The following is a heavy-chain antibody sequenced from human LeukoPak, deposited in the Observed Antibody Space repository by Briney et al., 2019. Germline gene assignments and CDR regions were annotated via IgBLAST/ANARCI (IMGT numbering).Heavy chain of an antibody. CDR2: ISSSGSTI. J-gene: IGHJ4*02. V-gene: IGHV3-48*03. CDR1: GFTFSSYE. CDR3: ASLGYCSGGSCFDY. D-gene: IGHD2-15*01. Sequence: GGSLRLSCAASGFTFSSYEMNWVRQAPGKGLEWVSYISSSGSTIYYADSLKGRFTISRDNAKNSLYLQINSLRAEDTAVYYCASLGYCSGGSCFDYWGQGTLVTVSS.